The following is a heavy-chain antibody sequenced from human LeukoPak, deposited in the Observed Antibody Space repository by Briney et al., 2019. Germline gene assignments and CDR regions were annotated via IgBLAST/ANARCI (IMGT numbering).Heavy chain of an antibody. CDR3: EKASVGLVVITSYFDY. J-gene: IGHJ4*02. V-gene: IGHV3-23*01. CDR1: GFTFSSYA. Sequence: PGGSLRLSCAASGFTFSSYAMSWVRQAPGKGLEWVSAISGSGGSTYYADSEKGRFTISRDNSKNTLYLQMNSLRAEDTAVYYCEKASVGLVVITSYFDYWGQGTLVTVSS. D-gene: IGHD3-22*01. CDR2: ISGSGGST.